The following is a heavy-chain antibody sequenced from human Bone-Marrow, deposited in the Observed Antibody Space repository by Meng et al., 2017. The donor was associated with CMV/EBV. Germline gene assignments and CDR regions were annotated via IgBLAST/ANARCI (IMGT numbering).Heavy chain of an antibody. V-gene: IGHV1-2*02. J-gene: IGHJ6*02. CDR1: GYTFTGYY. CDR2: INPNSGGT. D-gene: IGHD6-19*01. Sequence: ASVKVSCKASGYTFTGYYMHWVRQAPGQGLEWMGWINPNSGGTNYAQKFQGRVTMTRDTSISTAYMVLSRLRSDDTAVYYCGRENLVYSSGWYRDYYYGMDVWGQGTTVTVSS. CDR3: GRENLVYSSGWYRDYYYGMDV.